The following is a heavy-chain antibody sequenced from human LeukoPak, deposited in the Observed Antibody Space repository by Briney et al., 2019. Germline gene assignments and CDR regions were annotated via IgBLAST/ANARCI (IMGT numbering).Heavy chain of an antibody. CDR1: GGTFSSYA. V-gene: IGHV1-69*13. CDR2: IIPIFGTA. J-gene: IGHJ4*02. Sequence: GASVKVSCKASGGTFSSYAISWVRQAPGQGLEWMGGIIPIFGTANYAQKFQGRVAITADESTSTAYMELSSLRSEDTAVYYCAREPFFDGYSYGYLDYWGQGTLVTVSS. CDR3: AREPFFDGYSYGYLDY. D-gene: IGHD5-18*01.